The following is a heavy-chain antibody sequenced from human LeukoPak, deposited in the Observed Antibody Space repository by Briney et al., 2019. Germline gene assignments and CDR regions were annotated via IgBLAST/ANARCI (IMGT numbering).Heavy chain of an antibody. J-gene: IGHJ6*03. CDR1: GGSISSGSYY. Sequence: SETLSLTCTVSGGSISSGSYYWSWIRQPAGKGLEWIGRIYTSGSTNYNPSLKSRVTISVDTSKNQFSLKLSSVTAADTAVYYCAREAVYYYYYMDVWGKGTTVTISS. V-gene: IGHV4-61*02. D-gene: IGHD6-19*01. CDR3: AREAVYYYYYMDV. CDR2: IYTSGST.